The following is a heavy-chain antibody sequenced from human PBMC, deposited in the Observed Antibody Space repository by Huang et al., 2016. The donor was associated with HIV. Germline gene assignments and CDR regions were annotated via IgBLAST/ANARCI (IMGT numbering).Heavy chain of an antibody. CDR1: GFTFSSYA. D-gene: IGHD2-15*01. Sequence: EVQLLESGGGLVQPGGSLRLSCAASGFTFSSYAMTWVRQAPGKGLEWGSGISGSGGITSYADSVKVRFTIARDNSKNTLYLQMNSLRAEDTAVYYCAKRAGCSGGSCYSGMDYWGQGTLVTVSS. CDR2: ISGSGGIT. J-gene: IGHJ4*02. V-gene: IGHV3-23*01. CDR3: AKRAGCSGGSCYSGMDY.